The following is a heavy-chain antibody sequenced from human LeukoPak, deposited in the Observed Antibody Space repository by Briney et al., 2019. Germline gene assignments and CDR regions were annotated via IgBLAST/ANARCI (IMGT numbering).Heavy chain of an antibody. CDR1: LDSTTSNF. D-gene: IGHD1-14*01. J-gene: IGHJ4*02. CDR3: AREILGGFNPGAY. Sequence: KSSETLSLTCTASLDSTTSNFWSWVRQPPGKGLEWIGEIHRSGSPNYNPSLQSRVTISIDRSRNQIALELSSVTAADTAVYYCAREILGGFNPGAYWGQGTLVTVSS. CDR2: IHRSGSP. V-gene: IGHV4-4*02.